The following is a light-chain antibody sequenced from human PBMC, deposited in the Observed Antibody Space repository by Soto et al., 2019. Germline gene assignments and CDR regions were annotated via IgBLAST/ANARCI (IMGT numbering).Light chain of an antibody. J-gene: IGKJ5*01. CDR1: QSVSSSY. CDR3: QQYSNWPPIT. Sequence: EIVLTQSPGTLSLSPGERATLSCRASQSVSSSYLAWYQQKPGQAPRLLIYDTSTRATGIPARFSGSGSGTEFTLTISSLQSEDFAVYYCQQYSNWPPITFGQGTRPEIK. V-gene: IGKV3-15*01. CDR2: DTS.